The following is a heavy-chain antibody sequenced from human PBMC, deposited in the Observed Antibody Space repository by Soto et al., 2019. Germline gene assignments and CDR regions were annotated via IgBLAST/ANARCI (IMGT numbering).Heavy chain of an antibody. Sequence: SETLSLTCTVSGGSVSSGSYYWSWIRQPPGKGLEWIGYIYYSGSTNYNPSLKSRVTISVDTSKNQFSLKLSSVTAADTAVYYCARDRERYCSGGSCSPGAFDIWGQGTMVTVSS. V-gene: IGHV4-61*01. CDR3: ARDRERYCSGGSCSPGAFDI. J-gene: IGHJ3*02. D-gene: IGHD2-15*01. CDR2: IYYSGST. CDR1: GGSVSSGSYY.